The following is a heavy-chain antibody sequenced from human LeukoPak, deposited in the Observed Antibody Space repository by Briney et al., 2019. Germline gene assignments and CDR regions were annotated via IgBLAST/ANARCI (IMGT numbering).Heavy chain of an antibody. CDR2: ISSDSSYT. Sequence: GGSLRLSCAASGFTFSSSSMNWVRQAPGKGLEWVSSISSDSSYTSYADSVRGRFTISRDNAQNSLYLQMNSLTAEDTTIYYCARGVRPAAFDIWGQGTMVTVSS. CDR3: ARGVRPAAFDI. CDR1: GFTFSSSS. V-gene: IGHV3-21*01. D-gene: IGHD5/OR15-5a*01. J-gene: IGHJ3*02.